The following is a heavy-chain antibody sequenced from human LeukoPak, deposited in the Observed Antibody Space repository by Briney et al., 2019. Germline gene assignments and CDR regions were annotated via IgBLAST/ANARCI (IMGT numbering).Heavy chain of an antibody. V-gene: IGHV3-23*01. Sequence: GGSLRLSCAASGFTFSSYGMSWVRQAPGKGLEWVSAISASGGSTYYADSVKGRSTISRDNSKNMLYLQMNSLRAEDTAVDYRSKELTIVHSFFDYWGQRTLVTVSS. CDR2: ISASGGST. D-gene: IGHD2/OR15-2a*01. CDR3: SKELTIVHSFFDY. J-gene: IGHJ4*02. CDR1: GFTFSSYG.